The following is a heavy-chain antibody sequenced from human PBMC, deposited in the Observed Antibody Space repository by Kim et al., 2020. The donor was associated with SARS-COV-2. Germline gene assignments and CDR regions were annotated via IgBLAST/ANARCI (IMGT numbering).Heavy chain of an antibody. CDR3: ARGVGGPTGNFDY. Sequence: YSQQYHGRVTITRDNSASTAYMELSSLRSEDTAMYYCARGVGGPTGNFDYWGQGTLVTVSS. D-gene: IGHD1-26*01. V-gene: IGHV1-3*01. J-gene: IGHJ4*02.